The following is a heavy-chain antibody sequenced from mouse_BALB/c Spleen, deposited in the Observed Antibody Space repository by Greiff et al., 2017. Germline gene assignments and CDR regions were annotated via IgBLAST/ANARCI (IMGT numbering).Heavy chain of an antibody. V-gene: IGHV2-5*01. CDR2: IWRGGRT. D-gene: IGHD1-2*01. CDR3: AKKNPFTTAFAY. Sequence: VKLVESGPRLVQPSQSLSITCTVSGFSLTSYDVHWVRQSPGKGLEWLGVIWRGGRTDYHAAFMARLSITKDNSKSQVFFKMNSLQAEDTAIYYCAKKNPFTTAFAYWGQGTLVTVSA. J-gene: IGHJ3*01. CDR1: GFSLTSYD.